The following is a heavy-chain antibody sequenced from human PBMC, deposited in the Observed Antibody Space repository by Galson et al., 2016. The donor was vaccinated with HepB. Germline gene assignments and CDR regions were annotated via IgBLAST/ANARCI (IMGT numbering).Heavy chain of an antibody. D-gene: IGHD4-17*01. CDR3: ARGPAEGDYVYEYYGMDV. Sequence: SLRLSCAASGFSISSHAMNWVRQAPGKGLEWVAVISYDGRSQSYADSVKGRFTISRDNSKNTLYLQMSSLRPDDTSVYYCARGPAEGDYVYEYYGMDVWGQGTTVIISS. CDR1: GFSISSHA. J-gene: IGHJ6*02. V-gene: IGHV3-30*04. CDR2: ISYDGRSQ.